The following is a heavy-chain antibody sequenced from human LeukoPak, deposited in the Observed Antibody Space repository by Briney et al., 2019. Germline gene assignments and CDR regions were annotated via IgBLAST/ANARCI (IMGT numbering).Heavy chain of an antibody. Sequence: ASVTVSCTASGYTFTGYYMHWVRQAPGQGLEWMGWINSNSGGTNYAQKFQGRVTMTRDTSISTAYMELSRLRSDDTAVYYCARGGEGDGYNFDYWGQGTLVTVSS. J-gene: IGHJ4*02. D-gene: IGHD5-24*01. V-gene: IGHV1-2*02. CDR2: INSNSGGT. CDR3: ARGGEGDGYNFDY. CDR1: GYTFTGYY.